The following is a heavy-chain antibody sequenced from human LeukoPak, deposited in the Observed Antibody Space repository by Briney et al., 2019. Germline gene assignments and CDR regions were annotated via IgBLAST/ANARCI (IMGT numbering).Heavy chain of an antibody. J-gene: IGHJ5*02. CDR1: GYIFTSYD. D-gene: IGHD6-13*01. Sequence: ASVKVSCKASGYIFTSYDISWVRQAPGQGLEWMGWIRSSDGHTKYAQKFQGRVTMTMDTFTTTFYMELRSLTSDDTAMYYCARQQLVPNWFDPWGQGTLVTASS. CDR3: ARQQLVPNWFDP. V-gene: IGHV1-18*01. CDR2: IRSSDGHT.